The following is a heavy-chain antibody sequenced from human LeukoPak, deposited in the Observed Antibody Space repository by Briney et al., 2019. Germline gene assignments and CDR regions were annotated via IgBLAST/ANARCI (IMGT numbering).Heavy chain of an antibody. CDR2: VDHAGSGT. D-gene: IGHD2-8*01. V-gene: IGHV3-74*01. J-gene: IGHJ4*01. CDR3: VRDLILVWTPGDDFDY. CDR1: GFTFTSYW. Sequence: GGSLRLSCAASGFTFTSYWMHWVRHPPGKGLVWVSRVDHAGSGTAYADSVTGRLTISRDNAKNTVYLQMNSLRAEDTAVYYCVRDLILVWTPGDDFDYWGQGTLVTVSS.